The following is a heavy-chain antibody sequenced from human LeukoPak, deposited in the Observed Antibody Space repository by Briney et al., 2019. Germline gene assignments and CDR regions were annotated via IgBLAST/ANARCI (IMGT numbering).Heavy chain of an antibody. Sequence: GGSLRLSCAASGFTSSSYAMHWVRQAPGKGLEWVAVISYDGSNKYYADSVKGRFTISRDNSKNTLYLQMNSLRAEDTAVYYCARGRDGYNGLSLLDYWGQGTLVTVSS. D-gene: IGHD5-24*01. CDR2: ISYDGSNK. V-gene: IGHV3-30*04. CDR1: GFTSSSYA. CDR3: ARGRDGYNGLSLLDY. J-gene: IGHJ4*02.